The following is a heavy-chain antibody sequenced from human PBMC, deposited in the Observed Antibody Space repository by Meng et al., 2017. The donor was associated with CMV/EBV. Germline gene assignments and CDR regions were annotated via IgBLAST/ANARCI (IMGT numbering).Heavy chain of an antibody. J-gene: IGHJ5*02. V-gene: IGHV4-31*03. CDR3: ARVEVVAGKNWFDP. Sequence: SETLSLTCTVSGGSISSGGYYWSWIRQHPGKGREWIGYIYYSGSTYYNPSLKSRVTISVDTSKNQFSLKLSSVTAADTAVYYCARVEVVAGKNWFDPWGQGTLVTVSS. CDR2: IYYSGST. CDR1: GGSISSGGYY. D-gene: IGHD2-15*01.